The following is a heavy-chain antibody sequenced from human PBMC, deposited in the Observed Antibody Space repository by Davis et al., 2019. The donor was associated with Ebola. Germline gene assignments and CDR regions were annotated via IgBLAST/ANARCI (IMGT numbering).Heavy chain of an antibody. Sequence: ASVKVSCKASGGTFSSYAISWVRQAPGQGLEWMGWISAYNGNTNYAQRLQGRVTMTTDTSTSTAYMELRRLRSDDTAVYYCARVRLLAAAHDAFDIWGQGTMVTVSS. J-gene: IGHJ3*02. CDR3: ARVRLLAAAHDAFDI. D-gene: IGHD2-15*01. V-gene: IGHV1-18*01. CDR2: ISAYNGNT. CDR1: GGTFSSYA.